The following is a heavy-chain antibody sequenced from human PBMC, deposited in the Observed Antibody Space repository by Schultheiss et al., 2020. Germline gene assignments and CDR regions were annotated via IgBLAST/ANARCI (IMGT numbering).Heavy chain of an antibody. CDR2: ISSSSSYI. Sequence: GGSLRLSCAASGFTFSSYSMNWVRQAPGKGLEWVSSISSSSSYIYYADSVKGRFTISRDNAKNSLYLQMNSLRAEDTAVYYCASTYCSGGSCYFIDYWGQRTLVT. CDR1: GFTFSSYS. J-gene: IGHJ4*02. D-gene: IGHD2-15*01. V-gene: IGHV3-21*01. CDR3: ASTYCSGGSCYFIDY.